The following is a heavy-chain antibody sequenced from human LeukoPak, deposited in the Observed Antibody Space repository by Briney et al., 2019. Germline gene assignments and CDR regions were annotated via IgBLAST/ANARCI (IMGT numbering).Heavy chain of an antibody. J-gene: IGHJ4*02. CDR1: GGSISSSSYY. CDR3: ARVGYYYDSSGYYLFDY. D-gene: IGHD3-22*01. V-gene: IGHV4-39*07. Sequence: SETLSLTCTVSGGSISSSSYYWGWIRQPPGKGLEWIGCIYYSGSTNYNPSLKSRVTISVDKSKNQFSLKLSSVTAADTAVYYCARVGYYYDSSGYYLFDYWGQGTLVTVSS. CDR2: IYYSGST.